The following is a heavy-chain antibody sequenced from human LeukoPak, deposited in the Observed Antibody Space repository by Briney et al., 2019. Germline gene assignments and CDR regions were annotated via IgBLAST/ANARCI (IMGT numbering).Heavy chain of an antibody. Sequence: ASVKVSCKASGYTFTSYGISWVRQAPGQGLEWMGWISAYNGNTNYAQNPQGRVTMTTDTSTSTAYMELRSLRSDDTAVYYCARVLSSSWYGAFDIWGQGTMVTVSS. CDR3: ARVLSSSWYGAFDI. V-gene: IGHV1-18*01. D-gene: IGHD6-13*01. CDR1: GYTFTSYG. J-gene: IGHJ3*02. CDR2: ISAYNGNT.